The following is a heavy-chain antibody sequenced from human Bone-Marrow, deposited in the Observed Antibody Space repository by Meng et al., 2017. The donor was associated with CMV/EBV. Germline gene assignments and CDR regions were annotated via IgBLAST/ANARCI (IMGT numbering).Heavy chain of an antibody. V-gene: IGHV1-2*02. CDR1: GYTFTGYY. J-gene: IGHJ4*02. CDR3: ARDLDYGDYASDY. Sequence: VQLVQSGAEVKEPGASVKVSCKASGYTFTGYYMHWVRQGPGQGLEWMGWINPNSGGTNYAQKFQGRVTMTRDTSISTAYMELSRLRSDDTAVYYCARDLDYGDYASDYWGQGTLVTVSS. D-gene: IGHD4-17*01. CDR2: INPNSGGT.